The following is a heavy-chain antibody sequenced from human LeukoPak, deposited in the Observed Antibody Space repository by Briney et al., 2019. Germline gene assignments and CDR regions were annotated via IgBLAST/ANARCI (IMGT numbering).Heavy chain of an antibody. J-gene: IGHJ4*02. CDR2: IYYSGST. CDR3: ARRGGMTTVTTGYY. D-gene: IGHD4-17*01. CDR1: GGSISSYY. V-gene: IGHV4-59*01. Sequence: PSETLSLTCTVSGGSISSYYWSWIRQPPGKGLEWIGYIYYSGSTNYNPSLKSRVTISVDTSKNQFSLKLSSVTAADTAVYYCARRGGMTTVTTGYYWGQGTLVTVSS.